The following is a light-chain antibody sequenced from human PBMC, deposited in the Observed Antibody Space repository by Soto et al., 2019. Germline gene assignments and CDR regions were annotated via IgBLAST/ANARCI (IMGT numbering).Light chain of an antibody. CDR3: QQYNNWPET. J-gene: IGKJ1*01. CDR2: GAS. V-gene: IGKV3-15*01. CDR1: QSVSTN. Sequence: EVVMTQSPATLSVSPGERATLSCRASQSVSTNLAWYQQQPGQAPRLLLYGASTRAAGIPARFTGSGSGTEFSLNISNLQSDDSAVYFCQQYNNWPETFGQGTKVEIK.